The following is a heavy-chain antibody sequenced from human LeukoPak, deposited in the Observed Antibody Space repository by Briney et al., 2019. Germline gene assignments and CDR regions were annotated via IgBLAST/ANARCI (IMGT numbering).Heavy chain of an antibody. CDR3: ARGITIFKN. CDR2: INHSGST. V-gene: IGHV4-34*01. J-gene: IGHJ4*02. CDR1: GGSFSGYY. Sequence: SETLSLTCAVYGGSFSGYYWSWIRQPPGEGLEWIGEINHSGSTNYNPSLKSRVTISVDTSKNQFSLKLSSVTAADTAVYYCARGITIFKNWGQGTLVTVSS. D-gene: IGHD3-9*01.